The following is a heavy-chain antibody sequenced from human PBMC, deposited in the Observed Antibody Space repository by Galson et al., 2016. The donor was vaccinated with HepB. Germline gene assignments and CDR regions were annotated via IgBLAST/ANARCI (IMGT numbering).Heavy chain of an antibody. CDR1: GFTFSRSW. CDR2: IKEDGSEQ. V-gene: IGHV3-7*01. D-gene: IGHD4/OR15-4a*01. J-gene: IGHJ3*02. Sequence: SLRLSCAASGFTFSRSWMTWVCQAPGKGLEWVANIKEDGSEQFYVDSVKGRFTISRDNAKSSLYLHMNSLRAQDTAVYHCARDPAQRSCNGANCWGAFDIWGQGTMVTVSS. CDR3: ARDPAQRSCNGANCWGAFDI.